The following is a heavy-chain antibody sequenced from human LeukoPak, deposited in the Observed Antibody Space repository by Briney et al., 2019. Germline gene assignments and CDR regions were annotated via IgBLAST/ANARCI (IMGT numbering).Heavy chain of an antibody. CDR3: ARGRIAAAGRHIGGY. CDR1: GYTFTSYD. D-gene: IGHD6-13*01. Sequence: ASVKVSCKASGYTFTSYDINWVRQATGQGLEWMGWMNPNSGNTGYAQKFQGRVTMTRNTSRSTAYMELSSLRSEDTAVYYCARGRIAAAGRHIGGYWGQGTLVTVSS. V-gene: IGHV1-8*01. J-gene: IGHJ4*02. CDR2: MNPNSGNT.